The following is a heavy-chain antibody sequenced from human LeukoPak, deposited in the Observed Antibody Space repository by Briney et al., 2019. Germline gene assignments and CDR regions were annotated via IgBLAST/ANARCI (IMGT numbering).Heavy chain of an antibody. CDR2: INHSGST. J-gene: IGHJ4*02. D-gene: IGHD2-2*03. V-gene: IGHV4-34*01. CDR3: ASSGILDIVVVPAIFDY. CDR1: GGSFSGYY. Sequence: PSETLSLTCAVYGGSFSGYYWSWIRQPPGKGLEWIGEINHSGSTNYNPSLKSRVTISVDTSKNQFSLKLSPVTAADTAVYYCASSGILDIVVVPAIFDYWGQGTLVTVSS.